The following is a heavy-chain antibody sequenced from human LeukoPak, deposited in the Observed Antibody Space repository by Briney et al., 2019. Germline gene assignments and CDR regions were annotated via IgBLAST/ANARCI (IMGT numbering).Heavy chain of an antibody. D-gene: IGHD1-26*01. J-gene: IGHJ4*02. CDR2: ISYDGTNK. CDR3: AKDGSGSVLGDY. V-gene: IGHV3-30*18. CDR1: GFTFSTYG. Sequence: GGSLRLSCAASGFTFSTYGMHWVRQAPGKGLEWVAVISYDGTNKYYADSVKGRFTISRDNSKNTVYLQMNSLRPEDTAVYYCAKDGSGSVLGDYWGQGTLVTVSS.